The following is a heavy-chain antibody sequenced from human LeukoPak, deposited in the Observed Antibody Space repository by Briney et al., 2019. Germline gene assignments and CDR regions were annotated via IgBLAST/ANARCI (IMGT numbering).Heavy chain of an antibody. J-gene: IGHJ4*02. CDR3: ARGRFGHSSDYKFFPYYFDY. Sequence: GSSVRVSRTPSGGMFSHYVFTWVRQAPGQDREWVGGIIPVFKTADYAQKFQGRDVNTADTDTSTAYLELSSLRSDDTAIYYCARGRFGHSSDYKFFPYYFDYWGQGTLVTVSS. V-gene: IGHV1-69*06. CDR2: IIPVFKTA. CDR1: GGMFSHYV. D-gene: IGHD3-16*01.